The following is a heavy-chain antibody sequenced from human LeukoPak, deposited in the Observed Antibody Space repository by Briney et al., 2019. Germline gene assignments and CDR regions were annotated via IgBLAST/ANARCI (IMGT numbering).Heavy chain of an antibody. CDR3: ARGYYYDSSGYYSGAFDI. J-gene: IGHJ3*02. CDR1: GGSISSGSYY. V-gene: IGHV4-61*02. Sequence: SETLSLTCTVSGGSISSGSYYWSWIRQPAGKGLEWIGRIYTSGSTNYNPSLKSRVTISVDTSKNQFSLKLSSVTAADTAVYYCARGYYYDSSGYYSGAFDIWGQGTMVTVSS. D-gene: IGHD3-22*01. CDR2: IYTSGST.